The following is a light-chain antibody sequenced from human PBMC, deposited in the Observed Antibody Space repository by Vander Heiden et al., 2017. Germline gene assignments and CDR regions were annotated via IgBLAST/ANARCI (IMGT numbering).Light chain of an antibody. CDR2: AAS. CDR3: QQSYSPLLT. J-gene: IGKJ4*01. V-gene: IGKV1-39*01. CDR1: QSISSF. Sequence: IQMTQSPSSLSASVGDRVTITCRASQSISSFLNWYQQKPGKAPKLLIYAASSLQSEVPSRFSGSGSGTDFTLTISSLQPEDFATYYCQQSYSPLLTFGGGTKVEIK.